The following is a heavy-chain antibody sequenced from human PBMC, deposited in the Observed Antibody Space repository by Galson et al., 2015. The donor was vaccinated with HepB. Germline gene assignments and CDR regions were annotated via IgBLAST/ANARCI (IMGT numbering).Heavy chain of an antibody. CDR3: ARADYYGSGSYGGGHYYYYYGMDV. Sequence: SVKVSCKASGYTFTSYAMHWVRQAPGQRLEWMGWINAGNGNTKYSQKFQGRVTITRDTSASTAYMELSSLRSEDTAVYYCARADYYGSGSYGGGHYYYYYGMDVWGQGTTVTVSS. V-gene: IGHV1-3*01. CDR2: INAGNGNT. CDR1: GYTFTSYA. J-gene: IGHJ6*02. D-gene: IGHD3-10*01.